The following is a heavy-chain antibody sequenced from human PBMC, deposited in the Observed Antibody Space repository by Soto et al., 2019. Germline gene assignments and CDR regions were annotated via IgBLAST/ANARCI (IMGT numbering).Heavy chain of an antibody. CDR2: IYHSGST. J-gene: IGHJ5*02. CDR1: GGSVSSGSYY. CDR3: ARLSAAWFDP. V-gene: IGHV4-61*01. D-gene: IGHD6-19*01. Sequence: QVQLQESGPGLVKPSETLSLTCTVSGGSVSSGSYYWGWIRQPPGKGLEWIGYIYHSGSTNYNPSLKSRVTISVDTSKNQFSLSLTFLTAADTAVYYCARLSAAWFDPWGQGTLVTVAS.